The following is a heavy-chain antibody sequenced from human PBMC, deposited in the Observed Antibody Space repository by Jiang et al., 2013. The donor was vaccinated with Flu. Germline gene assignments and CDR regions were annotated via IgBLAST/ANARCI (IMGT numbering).Heavy chain of an antibody. CDR2: MNPNSGNT. D-gene: IGHD3-3*01. CDR1: GYTFTSYD. V-gene: IGHV1-8*01. Sequence: KKPGASVKVSCKASGYTFTSYDINWVRQATGQGLEWMGWMNPNSGNTGYAQKFQGRVTMTRNTSISTAYMELSSLRSEDTAVYYCAREDQTYYDFWSGYAKKNWFDPWGQGTLVTVSS. CDR3: AREDQTYYDFWSGYAKKNWFDP. J-gene: IGHJ5*02.